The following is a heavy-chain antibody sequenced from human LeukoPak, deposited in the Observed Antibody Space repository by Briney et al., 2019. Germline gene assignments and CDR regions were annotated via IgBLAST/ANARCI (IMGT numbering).Heavy chain of an antibody. CDR2: ISPSGSIL. V-gene: IGHV3-48*01. Sequence: GGSLRLSCAASGFTFPRHGINWVRQAPGKGLEWVSGISPSGSILYYADSVKGRFTISRDNAKTSLYLQMNSLRAEDTALYYCARDRGGIGYYMDVWGKGTTVTVSS. J-gene: IGHJ6*03. CDR1: GFTFPRHG. D-gene: IGHD3-16*02. CDR3: ARDRGGIGYYMDV.